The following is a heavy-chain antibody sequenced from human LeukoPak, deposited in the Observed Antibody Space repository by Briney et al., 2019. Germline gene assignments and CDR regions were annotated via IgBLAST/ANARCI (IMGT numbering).Heavy chain of an antibody. D-gene: IGHD2-2*01. CDR1: GFTFSSYA. CDR2: ISGSGGST. CDR3: AVAKYQLLYYFDY. Sequence: GGSLRLSCAASGFTFSSYAMSWVRQAPGKGLEWVSAISGSGGSTYYADSVKGRFTISRDNSKNTLYLQMNSLRAEDTAVYYCAVAKYQLLYYFDYWGQGTLVTVSS. J-gene: IGHJ4*02. V-gene: IGHV3-23*01.